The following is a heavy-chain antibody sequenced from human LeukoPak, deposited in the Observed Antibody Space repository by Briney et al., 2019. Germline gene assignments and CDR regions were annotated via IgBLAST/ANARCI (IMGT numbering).Heavy chain of an antibody. D-gene: IGHD6-6*01. CDR1: GYTFTGYY. J-gene: IGHJ5*02. Sequence: GASVKVSCKASGYTFTGYYMHWVRQATGQGLEWMGWMNPNSGNTGYAQKFQGRVTMTRNTSISTAYMELSSLRSEDTAVYYCARGPYSSSSRHLNWFDPWGQGTLVTVSS. CDR2: MNPNSGNT. CDR3: ARGPYSSSSRHLNWFDP. V-gene: IGHV1-8*02.